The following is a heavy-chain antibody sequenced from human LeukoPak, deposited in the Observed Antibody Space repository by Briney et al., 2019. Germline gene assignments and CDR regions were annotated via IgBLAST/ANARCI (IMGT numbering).Heavy chain of an antibody. V-gene: IGHV1-2*02. J-gene: IGHJ3*02. D-gene: IGHD5-12*01. Sequence: ASVKVSCKASGYTFTCYYMHWVRQAPGQGLEWMGWINPNSGGTNYAQKFQGRVTMTRDTSISTAYMELSRLRSDDTAVYYCARGGDVYSGYDGAFDIWGQGTMVTVSS. CDR3: ARGGDVYSGYDGAFDI. CDR1: GYTFTCYY. CDR2: INPNSGGT.